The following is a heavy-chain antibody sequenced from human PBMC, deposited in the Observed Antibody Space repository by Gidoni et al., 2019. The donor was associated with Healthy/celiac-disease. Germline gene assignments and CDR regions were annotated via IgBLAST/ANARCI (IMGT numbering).Heavy chain of an antibody. CDR1: GFTFSSYG. CDR2: IWYDGSNK. J-gene: IGHJ6*03. CDR3: ARGRDYMDV. V-gene: IGHV3-33*01. Sequence: QVQLVESGGGVVQPGRSLRLSCAASGFTFSSYGMHWVRQAPGKGLEWVAVIWYDGSNKYYADSVKGRFTISRDNSKNTLYLQMNSLRAEDTAVYYCARGRDYMDVWGKGTTVTVSS.